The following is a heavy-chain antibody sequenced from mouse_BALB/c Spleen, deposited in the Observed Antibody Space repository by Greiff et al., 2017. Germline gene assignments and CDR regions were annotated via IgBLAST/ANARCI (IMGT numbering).Heavy chain of an antibody. CDR2: INPSSGYT. V-gene: IGHV1-4*01. CDR3: ARRHYYGYGWYFDD. D-gene: IGHD1-2*01. Sequence: QVQLKESGAELARPGASVKMSCKASGYTFTSYSMHWVKQRPGQGLEWIGYINPSSGYTNYNQKFKDKATLTADKSSSTTYMQLSSLTSEDSAVYYCARRHYYGYGWYFDDWGAGTTVTVSS. J-gene: IGHJ1*01. CDR1: GYTFTSYS.